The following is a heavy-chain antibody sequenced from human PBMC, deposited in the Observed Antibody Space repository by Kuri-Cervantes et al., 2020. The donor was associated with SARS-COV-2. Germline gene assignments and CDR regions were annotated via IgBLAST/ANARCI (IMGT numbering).Heavy chain of an antibody. J-gene: IGHJ4*02. D-gene: IGHD1-26*01. CDR3: ARVSGSYFLLVY. CDR1: GYTFTSYD. CDR2: IIPIFGTA. Sequence: SVKVSCKASGYTFTSYDINWVRQAPGQGLEWMGGIIPIFGTANYAQKFQGRVTITADESTSTAYMELSSLRSEDTAVYYCARVSGSYFLLVYWGQGALVTVSS. V-gene: IGHV1-69*13.